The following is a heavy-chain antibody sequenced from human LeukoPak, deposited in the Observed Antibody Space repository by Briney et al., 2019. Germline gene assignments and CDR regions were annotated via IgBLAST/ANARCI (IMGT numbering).Heavy chain of an antibody. J-gene: IGHJ4*02. CDR1: RFTFSSYA. V-gene: IGHV3-23*01. CDR3: AKDPVVYHGGSGWHYFDY. Sequence: PGRSLRLSCAASRFTFSSYAMSWVRQAPGRGLEWVSTIGGTGDKTYYADSVKGRFTISRDNSMDTLYLQMNSLKAEDTAVYYCAKDPVVYHGGSGWHYFDYWGQGTLVTVSS. D-gene: IGHD6-19*01. CDR2: IGGTGDKT.